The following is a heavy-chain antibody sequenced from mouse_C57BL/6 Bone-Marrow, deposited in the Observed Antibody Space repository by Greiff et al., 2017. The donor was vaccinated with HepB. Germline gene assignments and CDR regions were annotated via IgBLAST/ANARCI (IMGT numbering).Heavy chain of an antibody. D-gene: IGHD2-1*01. Sequence: EVMLVESGGGLVQPGGSLSLSCAASGFTFTDYYMSWVRQPPGKALEWLGFIRSKANGSTTEYSASVQGRFTISRDNSQSILYLQMNALRAEDSATYYCARSIYYGNPMDYWGQGTSVTVSS. J-gene: IGHJ4*01. V-gene: IGHV7-3*01. CDR1: GFTFTDYY. CDR2: IRSKANGSTT. CDR3: ARSIYYGNPMDY.